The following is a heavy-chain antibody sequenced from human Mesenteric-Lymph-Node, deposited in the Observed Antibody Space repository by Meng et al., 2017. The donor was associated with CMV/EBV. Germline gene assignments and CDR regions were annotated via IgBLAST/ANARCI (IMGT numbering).Heavy chain of an antibody. CDR2: IIPIFGTA. CDR3: ARAAYDILTGRPPYYYGMDV. CDR1: SYA. Sequence: SYAISWVRQAPGQGLEWMGGIIPIFGTANYAQKFQGRVTITADESTSTAYMELSSLRSEDTAVYYCARAAYDILTGRPPYYYGMDVWGQGTTVTVSS. D-gene: IGHD3-9*01. J-gene: IGHJ6*02. V-gene: IGHV1-69*01.